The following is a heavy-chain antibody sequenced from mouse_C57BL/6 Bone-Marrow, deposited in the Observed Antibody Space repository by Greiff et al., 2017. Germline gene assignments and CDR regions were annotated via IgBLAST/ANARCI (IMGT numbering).Heavy chain of an antibody. Sequence: EVKLQESGGGLVQPGGSLKLSCAASGFTFSDYGMAWVRQAPRKGPEWVAFISNLAYSIYYADTVTGRFTISRENAKNTLYLEMSSLRSEDTAMYYCARLDYYGSRSWFAYWGQGTLVTVSA. CDR3: ARLDYYGSRSWFAY. D-gene: IGHD1-1*01. V-gene: IGHV5-15*01. J-gene: IGHJ3*01. CDR1: GFTFSDYG. CDR2: ISNLAYSI.